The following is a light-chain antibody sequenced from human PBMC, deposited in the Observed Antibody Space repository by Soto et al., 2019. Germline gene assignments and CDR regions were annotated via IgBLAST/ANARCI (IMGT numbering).Light chain of an antibody. CDR3: QTWDTGARVV. V-gene: IGLV4-69*01. CDR1: SGHSSYA. J-gene: IGLJ2*01. CDR2: LSSDGSH. Sequence: QSVLTQSPSASASPGAAVKLTCTLSSGHSSYAIAWHQQQPEKGPRYLMKLSSDGSHSKGDGIPDRFSGSSSGAERYLTISSLQSEDEAYYYCQTWDTGARVVFGGGTKLTVL.